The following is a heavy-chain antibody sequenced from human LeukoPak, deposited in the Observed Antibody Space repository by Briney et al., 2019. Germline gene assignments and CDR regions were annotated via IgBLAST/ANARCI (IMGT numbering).Heavy chain of an antibody. V-gene: IGHV3-23*01. CDR3: AKDRDYYDSSGSY. CDR2: ISGSGGST. Sequence: PGGSLRLSCAASGFTFSSYSMSWVRQAPGKGLEWVSAISGSGGSTYYADSVKGRFTISRDNSKNTLYLQMNSLRAEDTAVYYCAKDRDYYDSSGSYWGQGTLVTVSS. D-gene: IGHD3-22*01. CDR1: GFTFSSYS. J-gene: IGHJ4*02.